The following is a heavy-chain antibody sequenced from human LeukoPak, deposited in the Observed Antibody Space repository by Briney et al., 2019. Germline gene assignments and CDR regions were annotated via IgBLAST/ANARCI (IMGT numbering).Heavy chain of an antibody. CDR2: INHSGST. D-gene: IGHD3-3*01. Sequence: SETLSLTCAVYGGSFSGYYWSWIRQPPRKGLEWIGEINHSGSTNYNPSLKSRVTISVDTSKNQFSLKLSSVNAADTAVYYCARAPYYDFWTGYSWGQGTLVTVSS. J-gene: IGHJ4*02. CDR1: GGSFSGYY. CDR3: ARAPYYDFWTGYS. V-gene: IGHV4-34*01.